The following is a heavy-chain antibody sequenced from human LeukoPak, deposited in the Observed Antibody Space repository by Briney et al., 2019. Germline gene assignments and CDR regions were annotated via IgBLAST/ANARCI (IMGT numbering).Heavy chain of an antibody. J-gene: IGHJ4*02. Sequence: PGGSLRLSCAASGFTVSNYYMTGVRQAPGKGLEWVSVIYSGGSTYYADSVKGRFTISRDNSKNTLYLQMNSLRAEDTAVYYCAKRYCSGGCYCDYWGQGTLVTVSS. D-gene: IGHD2-15*01. V-gene: IGHV3-66*04. CDR2: IYSGGST. CDR1: GFTVSNYY. CDR3: AKRYCSGGCYCDY.